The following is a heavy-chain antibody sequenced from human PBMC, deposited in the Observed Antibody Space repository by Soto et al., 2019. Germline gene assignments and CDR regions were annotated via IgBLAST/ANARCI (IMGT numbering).Heavy chain of an antibody. CDR3: ALGSRVNYYYYSGMDI. J-gene: IGHJ6*02. D-gene: IGHD3-10*01. V-gene: IGHV3-72*01. Sequence: DVHLVESGGGLVQPGGSLRLSCAASGFSFSDHYIDWFRQAPGKGLEWVGRSREKARSYSTEYAASVKGRFTISRDYSKNSLYLNMNRLNTDDTAVYFCALGSRVNYYYYSGMDIWGQGNTVTVSS. CDR2: SREKARSYST. CDR1: GFSFSDHY.